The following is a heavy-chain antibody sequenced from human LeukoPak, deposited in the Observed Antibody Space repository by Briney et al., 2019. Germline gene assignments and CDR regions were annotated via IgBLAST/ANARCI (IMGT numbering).Heavy chain of an antibody. D-gene: IGHD6-19*01. Sequence: SETLSLTCTVSGGSMSSSSDYWGWIRQPPGKGLEWIGSIFYTGSTFYNPSLKSRVTISVDTSKNQFSLRLSSVTAADTAVYYCARDKLQWLVSPWGQGTLVTVSS. CDR1: GGSMSSSSDY. J-gene: IGHJ5*02. CDR2: IFYTGST. V-gene: IGHV4-39*02. CDR3: ARDKLQWLVSP.